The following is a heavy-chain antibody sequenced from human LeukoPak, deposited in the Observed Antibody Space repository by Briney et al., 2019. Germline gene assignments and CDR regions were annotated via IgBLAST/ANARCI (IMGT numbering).Heavy chain of an antibody. CDR3: AREVDTAKASHLDY. V-gene: IGHV4-4*07. J-gene: IGHJ4*02. CDR2: IYTSGST. D-gene: IGHD5-18*01. CDR1: GGSISSYY. Sequence: SETLSLTCTVSGGSISSYYWSWLRQPAGKGLEWIGRIYTSGSTNYNPSLKSRVTMSVDTSKNQFSLKLSSVTAADTAVYYCAREVDTAKASHLDYWGQGTLVTVSS.